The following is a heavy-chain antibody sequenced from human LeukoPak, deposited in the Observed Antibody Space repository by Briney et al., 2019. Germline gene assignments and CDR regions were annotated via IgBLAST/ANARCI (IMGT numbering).Heavy chain of an antibody. CDR2: IYSSGST. J-gene: IGHJ3*02. CDR1: GGSFSSYF. V-gene: IGHV4-59*01. D-gene: IGHD5-18*01. Sequence: PSETLSLTCTVSGGSFSSYFWSWIRQPPGKGLEWIGYIYSSGSTNYNPSLKSRVSISADTSKNEFSLKLRSVTAADTAVYFCARVDTPLVPDAFDIWGQGSMVTVSS. CDR3: ARVDTPLVPDAFDI.